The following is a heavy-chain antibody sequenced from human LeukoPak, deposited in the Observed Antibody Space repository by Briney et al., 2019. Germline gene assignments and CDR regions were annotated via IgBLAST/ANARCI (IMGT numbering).Heavy chain of an antibody. CDR3: ARYYYGSGTKVDC. CDR1: GGSISSSSYY. J-gene: IGHJ4*02. Sequence: SETLSLTCTVSGGSISSSSYYWGWIRQPPGKGLEWIGSIYYSGSTYYNPSLKSRVTISVDTSKNQFSLKLSSVTAADTAVYYCARYYYGSGTKVDCWGQGTLVTVSS. D-gene: IGHD3-10*01. CDR2: IYYSGST. V-gene: IGHV4-39*01.